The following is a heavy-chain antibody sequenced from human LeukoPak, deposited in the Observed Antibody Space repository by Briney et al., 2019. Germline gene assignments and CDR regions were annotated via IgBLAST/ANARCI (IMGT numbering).Heavy chain of an antibody. D-gene: IGHD6-13*01. J-gene: IGHJ6*02. CDR2: IKQDGSEK. V-gene: IGHV3-7*01. Sequence: GGSLRLSCAASGFTFSSYWMSWVRQAPGKGLEWVANIKQDGSEKYYVDSVKGRFTISRDNAKNSLYLQMNSLRAEDTAVYYCXXXVXYSSSWYFYYYYGMDVWGQGTTVTVSS. CDR3: XXXVXYSSSWYFYYYYGMDV. CDR1: GFTFSSYW.